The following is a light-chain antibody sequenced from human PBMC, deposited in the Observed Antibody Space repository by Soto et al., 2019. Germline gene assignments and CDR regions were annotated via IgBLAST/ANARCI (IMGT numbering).Light chain of an antibody. J-gene: IGKJ1*01. CDR1: QSLLHSDLKTY. V-gene: IGKV1-39*01. CDR3: QQSYSTPST. CDR2: AAS. Sequence: MTQTPLSLSVTPGQPASISCKSSQSLLHSDLKTYLNWYQQKPGKAPKLLIYAASRLQSGVPSRFSGSGSGTDFTLTISRLQPEDFATYYCQQSYSTPSTVGQGTKV.